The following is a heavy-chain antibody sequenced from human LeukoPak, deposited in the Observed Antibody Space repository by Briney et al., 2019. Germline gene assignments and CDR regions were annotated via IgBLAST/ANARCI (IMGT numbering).Heavy chain of an antibody. CDR1: GFTFSSYA. Sequence: PGGSLRLSCAASGFTFSSYAMSWVRQAPGKGLEWVSAISGSGGSTYYADSVKGRFTISRDNSKNTLYLQMNSLRAEDTAVYYCANSLGSWYERGAFDYWGQGTLVTVSS. CDR2: ISGSGGST. D-gene: IGHD6-13*01. V-gene: IGHV3-23*01. J-gene: IGHJ4*02. CDR3: ANSLGSWYERGAFDY.